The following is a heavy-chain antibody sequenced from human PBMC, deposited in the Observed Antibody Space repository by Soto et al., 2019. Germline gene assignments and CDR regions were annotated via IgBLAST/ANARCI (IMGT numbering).Heavy chain of an antibody. J-gene: IGHJ4*02. V-gene: IGHV3-23*01. D-gene: IGHD3-10*01. CDR1: GFTFNNYA. Sequence: EVQVLDSGGGLVQPGGSLRLSCAASGFTFNNYAMNWVRQAPGKGLEWVATISATGGSTYYADSVKGRFTISRDNSKNTLYLQMNGLRVEDTAVYYCARAGGDYLGSESERGAYFDAWGQGTLVTVSS. CDR3: ARAGGDYLGSESERGAYFDA. CDR2: ISATGGST.